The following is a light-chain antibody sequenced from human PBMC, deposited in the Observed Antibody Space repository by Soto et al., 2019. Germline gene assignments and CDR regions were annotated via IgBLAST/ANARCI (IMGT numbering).Light chain of an antibody. CDR3: QTWGAGIVV. CDR2: LNSDGSH. V-gene: IGLV4-69*01. CDR1: SGHSSYS. Sequence: QLVLTQSPSASASLGASVKLTCTLSSGHSSYSIAWHQQQAEKGPRYLMKLNSDGSHNKGDGIPDRFSGSSSETERYLTISSLQSEDEADYYCQTWGAGIVVFGGGTKLTVL. J-gene: IGLJ2*01.